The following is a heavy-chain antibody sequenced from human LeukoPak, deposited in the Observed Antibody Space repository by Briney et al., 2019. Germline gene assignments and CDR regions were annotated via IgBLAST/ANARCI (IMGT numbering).Heavy chain of an antibody. V-gene: IGHV4-59*12. CDR1: GGSISNYY. D-gene: IGHD7-27*01. J-gene: IGHJ5*02. Sequence: SETLSLTCTVSGGSISNYYWSWIRQPPGKGLEWIGYIHYSGSTTYNPSLKSRVTISVDTSKNHFSLKLSSVTAADTAVYYCARDRPAAGDPERWFDPWGQGTLVTVSS. CDR3: ARDRPAAGDPERWFDP. CDR2: IHYSGST.